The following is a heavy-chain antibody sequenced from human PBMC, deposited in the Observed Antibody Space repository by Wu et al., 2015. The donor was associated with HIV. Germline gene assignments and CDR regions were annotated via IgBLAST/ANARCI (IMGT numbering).Heavy chain of an antibody. D-gene: IGHD6-25*01. V-gene: IGHV1-69*12. Sequence: QVHLVQSGAEVKKSGSSVKVSCQASGGTFTSYAISWVRQAPGQGLEWMGGIIPIFGTANYAQKFQGRVTITADESTSTAYMELSSLRSEDTAVYYCAREVAALSSGYYYYMDVVGTKGTTVTVSS. CDR3: AREVAALSSGYYYYMDV. J-gene: IGHJ6*03. CDR2: IIPIFGTA. CDR1: GGTFTSYA.